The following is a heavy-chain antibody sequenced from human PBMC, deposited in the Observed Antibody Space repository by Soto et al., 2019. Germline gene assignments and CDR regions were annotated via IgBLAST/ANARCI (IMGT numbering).Heavy chain of an antibody. V-gene: IGHV1-46*03. D-gene: IGHD3-10*01. CDR1: GNIFTTYY. CDR2: INPSGGST. Sequence: QVQLVQSGAEVKKPGASVKVSCKASGNIFTTYYIHWVRQAPGQGLEWMGIINPSGGSTTYAQKFQGRVTMTRDTSTSTVYIELSSLGSEVTAVYYCARGLLWFGEFDPWGQGTLVTVSS. J-gene: IGHJ5*02. CDR3: ARGLLWFGEFDP.